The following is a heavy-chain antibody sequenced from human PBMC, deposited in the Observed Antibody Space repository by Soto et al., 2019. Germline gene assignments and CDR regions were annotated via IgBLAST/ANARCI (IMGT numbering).Heavy chain of an antibody. D-gene: IGHD3-16*02. CDR3: ARGDITYYDYVWGSYRYRPIDY. J-gene: IGHJ4*02. Sequence: QGQLQESGPGLVKPSQTLSLTSTVSGGSISGGDYYWSWIRKPPGNGLECVGYIYYSGSTSYNPSLNSRVTRSVDTSKNQFSLKLSSVTAADTAVYYCARGDITYYDYVWGSYRYRPIDYWGQGTLVTVSS. CDR1: GGSISGGDYY. V-gene: IGHV4-30-4*01. CDR2: IYYSGST.